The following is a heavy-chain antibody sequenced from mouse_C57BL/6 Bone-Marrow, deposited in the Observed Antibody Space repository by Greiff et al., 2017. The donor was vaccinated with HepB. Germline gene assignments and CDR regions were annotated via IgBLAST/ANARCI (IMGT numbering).Heavy chain of an antibody. CDR1: GYTFTNYW. CDR2: IYPGGGYT. V-gene: IGHV1-63*01. J-gene: IGHJ2*01. Sequence: LVRPGTSVKMSCKASGYTFTNYWIGWAKQRPGHGLEWIGDIYPGGGYTNYNEKFKGKATLTADKSSSTAYMQFSSLTSEDSAIYYCARLDYGYYFDYWGQGTTLTVSS. D-gene: IGHD1-1*01. CDR3: ARLDYGYYFDY.